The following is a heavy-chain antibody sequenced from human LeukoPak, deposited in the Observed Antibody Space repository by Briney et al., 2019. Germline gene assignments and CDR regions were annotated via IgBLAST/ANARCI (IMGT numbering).Heavy chain of an antibody. D-gene: IGHD4-17*01. CDR3: ARAGQHYGDYVEFWFDP. CDR2: INSDGSST. CDR1: GFTFSTYW. Sequence: PGGSLRLSSAASGFTFSTYWMHWVRQAPGKGLVWVSRINSDGSSTSYADSVKGRFTISRDNAKNTLYLQMNSLRAEDMAVYYCARAGQHYGDYVEFWFDPWGQGTLVTVSS. V-gene: IGHV3-74*01. J-gene: IGHJ5*02.